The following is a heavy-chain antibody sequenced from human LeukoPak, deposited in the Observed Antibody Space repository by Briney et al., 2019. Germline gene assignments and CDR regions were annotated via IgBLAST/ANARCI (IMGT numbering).Heavy chain of an antibody. D-gene: IGHD2-2*01. CDR3: AKESCSSTSCHQPGYFDY. J-gene: IGHJ4*02. Sequence: PGGSLRLSCAASGFTFSSYAMSWVRQAPGKGLEWVSAISGSGGSTYYADSVKGRFTISRDNSKNTLYLQMNSLRAEDTAVYYCAKESCSSTSCHQPGYFDYWGQGTLVTVSS. V-gene: IGHV3-23*01. CDR2: ISGSGGST. CDR1: GFTFSSYA.